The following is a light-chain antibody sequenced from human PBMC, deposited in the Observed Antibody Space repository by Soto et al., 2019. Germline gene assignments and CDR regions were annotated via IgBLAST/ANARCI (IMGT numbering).Light chain of an antibody. CDR3: QQYNSWPLT. CDR1: QSVSAT. CDR2: DIS. Sequence: EVVLTQSPGTLSLSPGERATVSCRASQSVSATYIAWYQQKSGQAPRLLLYDISTRATGIPTRFSGSGSGTEFTLAISSLQSEDCAVYYCQQYNSWPLTFGGGTKV. J-gene: IGKJ4*01. V-gene: IGKV3D-15*01.